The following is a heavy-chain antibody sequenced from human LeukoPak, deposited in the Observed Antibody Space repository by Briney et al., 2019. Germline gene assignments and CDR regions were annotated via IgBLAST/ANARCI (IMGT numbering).Heavy chain of an antibody. CDR1: GFTVSSNS. CDR3: ARRAGEYSHPYDY. CDR2: IYSGGKT. D-gene: IGHD2-15*01. V-gene: IGHV3-53*01. Sequence: GGSLRLSCTVSGFTVSSNSWSWVRQAPGKGLEWVSFIYSGGKTHSSDSVKGRFTISRDNSKNTLYLQMSSLRAEDTAIYYCARRAGEYSHPYDYWGQGTLVTVSS. J-gene: IGHJ4*02.